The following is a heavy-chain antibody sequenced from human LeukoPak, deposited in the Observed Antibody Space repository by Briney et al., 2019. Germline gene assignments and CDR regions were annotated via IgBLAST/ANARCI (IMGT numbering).Heavy chain of an antibody. D-gene: IGHD2-15*01. V-gene: IGHV3-30*18. J-gene: IGHJ5*02. CDR1: GFTFSSYG. CDR3: AKDPYRVVVATGNYLDP. CDR2: ISHDGSNI. Sequence: GGSLRLSCAASGFTFSSYGIHWVRQAPGKGLEGVAVISHDGSNIHYGDSVQGRFTISRDNSKNPLYLQMNSLRAEDTAMYYCAKDPYRVVVATGNYLDPWGQGTLVTVSS.